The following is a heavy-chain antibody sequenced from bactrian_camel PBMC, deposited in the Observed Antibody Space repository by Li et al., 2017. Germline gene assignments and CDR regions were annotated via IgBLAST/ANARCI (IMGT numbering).Heavy chain of an antibody. CDR1: GPLFSSYS. V-gene: IGHV3S55*01. CDR3: AAAVRSWCDSRGLDALNPAFGY. Sequence: HVQLVESGGGSVKAGGTLTLSCAASGPLFSSYSMGWFRQAPGMEREGVASIDGDGHLYYANSVKGRFIVSRDVVRQTLNLQMNSLKPEDTAMYYCAAAVRSWCDSRGLDALNPAFGYWGQGTQVTVS. J-gene: IGHJ6*01. CDR2: IDGDGHL. D-gene: IGHD2*01.